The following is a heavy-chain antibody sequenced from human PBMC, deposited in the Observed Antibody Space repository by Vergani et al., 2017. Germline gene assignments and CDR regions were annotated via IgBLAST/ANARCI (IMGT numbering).Heavy chain of an antibody. V-gene: IGHV3-15*02. CDR1: GIPFKKAG. D-gene: IGHD2-2*02. Sequence: EVQVVESGGAWLNPGGPFGSPWLVPGIPFKKAGKNWSRQAPGKGLEWIGRIRSKNDGGTADYAAPLKGRFTISRDDSKDSAFLLVNNLKTEDTAVYFCYTDYHDYWGQGTLVTVSS. CDR3: YTDYHDY. CDR2: IRSKNDGGTA. J-gene: IGHJ4*02.